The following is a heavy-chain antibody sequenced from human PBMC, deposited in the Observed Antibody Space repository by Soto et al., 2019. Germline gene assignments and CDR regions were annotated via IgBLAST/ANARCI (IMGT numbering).Heavy chain of an antibody. J-gene: IGHJ6*02. Sequence: SETLSLTCTVSGGSVSGGSYYWSWIRQPPGKGLEWIGYIDYSGSTNYNPSLKSRVTISVDTSKNQFFLRLSSVTAADTAVYYCARDLGVGGSYNYYYGMDVWGRGTTVTVSS. D-gene: IGHD1-26*01. V-gene: IGHV4-61*01. CDR3: ARDLGVGGSYNYYYGMDV. CDR2: IDYSGST. CDR1: GGSVSGGSYY.